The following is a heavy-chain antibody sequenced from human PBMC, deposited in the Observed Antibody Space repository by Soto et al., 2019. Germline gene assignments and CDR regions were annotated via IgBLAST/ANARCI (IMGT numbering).Heavy chain of an antibody. J-gene: IGHJ4*02. CDR3: ARGCIGSYECGDY. V-gene: IGHV3-33*01. Sequence: LRLSCAASGLTFSSYGVHWVRQAPGKGLEWVAVIWYDGSNKYYADSVKGRFTISRDNSKSTLYLQMNSLRAEDTAVYYCARGCIGSYECGDYWGQGTLVTVSS. CDR2: IWYDGSNK. CDR1: GLTFSSYG. D-gene: IGHD2-8*01.